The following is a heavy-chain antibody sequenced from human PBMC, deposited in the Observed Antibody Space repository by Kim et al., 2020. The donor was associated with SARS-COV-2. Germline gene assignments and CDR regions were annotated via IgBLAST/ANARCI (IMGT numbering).Heavy chain of an antibody. Sequence: ASVKVSCKASGYTFTGYYMHWVRQAPGQGLEWMGWINPNSGGTNYAQKFQGRVTMTRDTSISTAYMELSRLRSDDTAVYYCARGGSTIFGVVITYGMDVWGQGTTVTVSS. J-gene: IGHJ6*02. CDR2: INPNSGGT. CDR1: GYTFTGYY. D-gene: IGHD3-3*01. CDR3: ARGGSTIFGVVITYGMDV. V-gene: IGHV1-2*02.